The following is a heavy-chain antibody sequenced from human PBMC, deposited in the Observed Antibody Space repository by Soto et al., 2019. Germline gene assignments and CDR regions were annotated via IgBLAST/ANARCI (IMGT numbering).Heavy chain of an antibody. CDR2: INHSGST. CDR3: ARSARVVDILTGYYYYYGMDV. V-gene: IGHV4-34*01. J-gene: IGHJ6*02. Sequence: SETLSLTCAVYGGSFSGYYWSWIRQPPGKGLEWIGEINHSGSTNYNPSLKSRVTISVDTSKNQFSLKLSSVTAADTAVYYCARSARVVDILTGYYYYYGMDVWGQGTTVTVSS. D-gene: IGHD3-9*01. CDR1: GGSFSGYY.